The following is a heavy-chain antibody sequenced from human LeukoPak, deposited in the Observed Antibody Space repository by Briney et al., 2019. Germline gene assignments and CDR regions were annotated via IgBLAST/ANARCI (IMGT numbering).Heavy chain of an antibody. V-gene: IGHV4-38-2*02. Sequence: SETLSLTCTVSGYSIGSGYYWGWIRQPPGKGLEWIGSIYHSGSTYYNPSLKSRVTISVDTSKNQFSLKLSSVTAADTAVYYCAGSSFAAVDYWGQGTLVTVSS. CDR1: GYSIGSGYY. CDR2: IYHSGST. CDR3: AGSSFAAVDY. D-gene: IGHD3-16*01. J-gene: IGHJ4*02.